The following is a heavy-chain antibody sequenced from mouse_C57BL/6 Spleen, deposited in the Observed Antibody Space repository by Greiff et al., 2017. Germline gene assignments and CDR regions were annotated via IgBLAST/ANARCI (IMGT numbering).Heavy chain of an antibody. CDR1: GYTFTGYW. V-gene: IGHV1-9*01. CDR2: ILPGSGST. Sequence: VKLMESGAELMKPGASVKLSCKATGYTFTGYWIEWVKQRPGHGLEWIGEILPGSGSTNYNEKFKGKATFTADTSSNTAYMQLSSLTTEDSAIYYCARLGLPWYFDVWGTGTTVTVSS. CDR3: ARLGLPWYFDV. J-gene: IGHJ1*03. D-gene: IGHD2-4*01.